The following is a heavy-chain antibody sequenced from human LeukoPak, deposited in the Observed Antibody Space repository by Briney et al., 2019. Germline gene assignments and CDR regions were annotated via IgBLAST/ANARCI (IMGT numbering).Heavy chain of an antibody. CDR3: ASIAAAGIDY. D-gene: IGHD6-13*01. CDR2: IYYSGST. V-gene: IGHV4-39*01. CDR1: GGSISSSSYY. Sequence: SETLSLTCTVSGGSISSSSYYWGWIRQPPGKGLEWIGSIYYSGSTYYNPSLKSRVTISADTSKNQFSLKLSSVTAADTAVYYCASIAAAGIDYWGQGTLVTVSS. J-gene: IGHJ4*02.